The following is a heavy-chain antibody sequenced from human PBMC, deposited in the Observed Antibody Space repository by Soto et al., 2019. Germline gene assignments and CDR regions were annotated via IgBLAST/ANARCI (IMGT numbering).Heavy chain of an antibody. CDR2: IYSGGST. CDR3: ARGPENDDSNHAFVMDG. J-gene: IGHJ6*02. D-gene: IGHD4-4*01. CDR1: GFTVSSNY. V-gene: IGHV3-53*01. Sequence: GGSLRLSFAASGFTVSSNYMSWVRQAPGKGLEWVSVIYSGGSTYYADSVKGRFTISRDNSKNTLYLQMNSLRAEDTAVYYCARGPENDDSNHAFVMDGCGQGSRVIVSS.